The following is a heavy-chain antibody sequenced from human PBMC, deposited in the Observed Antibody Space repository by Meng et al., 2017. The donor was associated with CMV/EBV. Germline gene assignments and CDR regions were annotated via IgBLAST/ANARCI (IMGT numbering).Heavy chain of an antibody. CDR1: GFTFSSYG. CDR2: IRYDGSNK. CDR3: AKHAGSYYNYYYYYGMDV. D-gene: IGHD1-26*01. J-gene: IGHJ6*02. V-gene: IGHV3-30*02. Sequence: GESLKISCAASGFTFSSYGMHWVRQAPGKGLEWVAFIRYDGSNKYYADSVKGRFTISRDNSKNTLYLQMNSLRAEDTAVYYCAKHAGSYYNYYYYYGMDVWGQGTTVTSP.